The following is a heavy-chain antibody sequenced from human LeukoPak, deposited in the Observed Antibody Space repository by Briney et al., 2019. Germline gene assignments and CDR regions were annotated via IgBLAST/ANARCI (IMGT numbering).Heavy chain of an antibody. D-gene: IGHD2-2*01. CDR1: GDSVSTNSAA. CDR3: ARGRDSCFDY. J-gene: IGHJ4*02. Sequence: SQTLSLTCANSGDSVSTNSAAWNWIRQSPSRGLEWLGRTYFRSKWFNDYAPSVKGRITVNPDTSKNQFSLQLNSLTPEDTAVYYCARGRDSCFDYWGQGTLVTVSS. V-gene: IGHV6-1*01. CDR2: TYFRSKWFN.